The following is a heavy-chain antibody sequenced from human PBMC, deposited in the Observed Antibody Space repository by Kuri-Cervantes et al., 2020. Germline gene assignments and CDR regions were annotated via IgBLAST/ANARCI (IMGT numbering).Heavy chain of an antibody. Sequence: GESLKISCAASGFTFNNFAINWVRQAPGKGLEWVSGIVDSGGVTYYTDSVKGRFTISRDNAKNSLYLQMNSLRAEDTAVYYCARANSGELAAGAFDIWGQGTMVTVSS. CDR2: IVDSGGVT. D-gene: IGHD1-26*01. CDR3: ARANSGELAAGAFDI. J-gene: IGHJ3*02. CDR1: GFTFNNFA. V-gene: IGHV3-23*01.